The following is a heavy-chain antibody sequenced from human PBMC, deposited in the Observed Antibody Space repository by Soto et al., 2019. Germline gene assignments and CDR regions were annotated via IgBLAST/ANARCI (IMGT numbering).Heavy chain of an antibody. CDR1: GYTFTGYY. Sequence: ASVKVSCKASGYTFTGYYMHWVRQAPGQGLEWMGWINPNSGGTNYAQKFQGRVTMTRDTSTSTVYMELSSLRSEDTAVYYCARDQGYAYDYWGQGTLVTVSS. CDR3: ARDQGYAYDY. J-gene: IGHJ4*02. D-gene: IGHD2-15*01. V-gene: IGHV1-2*02. CDR2: INPNSGGT.